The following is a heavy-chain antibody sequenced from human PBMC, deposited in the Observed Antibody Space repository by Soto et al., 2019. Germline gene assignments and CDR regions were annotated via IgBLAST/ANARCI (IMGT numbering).Heavy chain of an antibody. Sequence: GASVKVSCKASGYTFTSYAMHWVRQAPGQRLEWMGWINAGNGNTKYSQKFQGRVTITRDTSASTAYMELSSLRSEDTAVYYCARDRDTIFGVVIMVYWGQGTLVTVSS. CDR3: ARDRDTIFGVVIMVY. J-gene: IGHJ4*02. V-gene: IGHV1-3*01. CDR1: GYTFTSYA. D-gene: IGHD3-3*01. CDR2: INAGNGNT.